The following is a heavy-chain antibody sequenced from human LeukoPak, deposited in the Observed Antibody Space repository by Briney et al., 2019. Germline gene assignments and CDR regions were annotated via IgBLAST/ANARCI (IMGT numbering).Heavy chain of an antibody. Sequence: PSETLSLTCTVSGGSISSYYWSWIRQPPGKGLEWIGYIYYSGSTNYNPSLKSRVTISVDTSKNQFSLKLSSVTAADTAVYYCASHYYDSSGYYSPFDYWGQGTLVIVSS. CDR3: ASHYYDSSGYYSPFDY. V-gene: IGHV4-59*08. J-gene: IGHJ4*02. CDR1: GGSISSYY. CDR2: IYYSGST. D-gene: IGHD3-22*01.